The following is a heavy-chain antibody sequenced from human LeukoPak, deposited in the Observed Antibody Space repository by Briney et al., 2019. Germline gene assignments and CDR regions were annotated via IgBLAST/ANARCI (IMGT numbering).Heavy chain of an antibody. CDR3: ARHKSDWFSTGAPMDV. V-gene: IGHV3-7*04. CDR2: IKPDGSDK. J-gene: IGHJ6*02. Sequence: GGSLRLSCAASGFTVSTNCMTWVRQAPGKGLEWVANIKPDGSDKYYVDSVKGRFTISRDNTEKSLYLQMNSLRAEDTAVYYCARHKSDWFSTGAPMDVWGQGTTVTVSS. D-gene: IGHD3-9*01. CDR1: GFTVSTNC.